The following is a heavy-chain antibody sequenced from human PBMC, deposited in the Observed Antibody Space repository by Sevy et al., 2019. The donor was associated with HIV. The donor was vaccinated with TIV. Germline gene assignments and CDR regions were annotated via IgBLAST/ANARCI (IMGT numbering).Heavy chain of an antibody. J-gene: IGHJ5*02. CDR2: IIPIFGTA. V-gene: IGHV1-69*13. CDR1: GGTFSSYA. Sequence: ASVKVSCKASGGTFSSYAISWVRQAPGQGLEWMGGIIPIFGTANYAQKFQGRVTITADESTSTAYMELSSLRSEDTAVYYCARAFWMAKIKGNWFDPWGQGTLVTVSS. CDR3: ARAFWMAKIKGNWFDP. D-gene: IGHD3-3*01.